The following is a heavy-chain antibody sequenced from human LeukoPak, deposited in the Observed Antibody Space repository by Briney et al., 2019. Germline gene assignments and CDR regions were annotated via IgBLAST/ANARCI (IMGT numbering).Heavy chain of an antibody. CDR3: ARRGYSGYVDY. Sequence: GGSLRLSCAASGFTLSSYGMHWVRQAPGKGLEWVAVISYDGSNKYYADSVKGRFTISRDNSKNTLYLQMNSLRAEDTAVYYCARRGYSGYVDYWGQGTLVTVSS. CDR2: ISYDGSNK. J-gene: IGHJ4*02. V-gene: IGHV3-30*03. D-gene: IGHD5-12*01. CDR1: GFTLSSYG.